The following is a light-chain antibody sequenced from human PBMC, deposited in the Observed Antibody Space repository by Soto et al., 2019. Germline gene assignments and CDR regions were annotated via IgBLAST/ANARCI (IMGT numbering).Light chain of an antibody. CDR3: QKYNSAPWT. V-gene: IGKV1-27*01. Sequence: DFQMTQSPSSLSASVGDRVTITCRATQAISNYLAWYQQKPGKVPKLLIYAAFTLQSGVPSRFSGSGSGTDFTRTISSLQPEDVATYYCQKYNSAPWTFGQGTKVEIK. CDR2: AAF. CDR1: QAISNY. J-gene: IGKJ1*01.